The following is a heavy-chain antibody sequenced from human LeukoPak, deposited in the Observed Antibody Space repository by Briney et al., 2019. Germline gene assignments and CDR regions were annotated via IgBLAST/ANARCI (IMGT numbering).Heavy chain of an antibody. CDR2: IIPILGIA. Sequence: GASVKVSCKASGYTFTSYAMNWVRQAPGQGLEWMGRIIPILGIANYAQKFQGRVTITADKSTSTAYMELSSLRSEDTAVYYCARARGLDVTMIVVVRDNWFDPWGQGTLVTVSS. J-gene: IGHJ5*02. CDR1: GYTFTSYA. D-gene: IGHD3-22*01. CDR3: ARARGLDVTMIVVVRDNWFDP. V-gene: IGHV1-69*04.